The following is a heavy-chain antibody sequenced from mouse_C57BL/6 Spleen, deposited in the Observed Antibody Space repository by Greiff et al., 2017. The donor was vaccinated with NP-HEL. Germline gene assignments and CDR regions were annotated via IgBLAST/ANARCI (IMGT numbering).Heavy chain of an antibody. CDR1: GYTFTGYW. D-gene: IGHD2-2*01. J-gene: IGHJ2*01. CDR3: ASYGYRDY. CDR2: ILHGSGST. V-gene: IGHV1-9*01. Sequence: QVQLKESGAELMKPGASVKLSCTATGYTFTGYWIAWVLQRPVHGLEWIGKILHGSGSTNYNEKFKGKATFTADTSSNRAYMQLSSLTTEDSAIYYCASYGYRDYWGQGTTLTVSS.